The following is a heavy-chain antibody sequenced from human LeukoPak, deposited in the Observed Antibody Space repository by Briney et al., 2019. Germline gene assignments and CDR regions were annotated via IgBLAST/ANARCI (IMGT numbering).Heavy chain of an antibody. CDR2: ISDGGDTT. CDR3: AKTQGFFDH. V-gene: IGHV3-23*01. J-gene: IGHJ4*02. CDR1: GVTFSNNG. Sequence: GGSLRLSCAASGVTFSNNGMTWVRHAPGEGMEWGTGISDGGDTTYDAGSVKGRVTVSRDNSKNILYLQMNSLRAEDTAIYYCAKTQGFFDHWGQGSLVTVSS.